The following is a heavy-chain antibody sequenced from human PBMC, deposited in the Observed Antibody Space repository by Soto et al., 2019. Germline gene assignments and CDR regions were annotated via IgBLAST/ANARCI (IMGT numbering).Heavy chain of an antibody. CDR3: AKAGITVPAHCSSNSCILRFAFDI. V-gene: IGHV3-23*01. Sequence: QSGGSLRLACAAYGFTFSSYAMSWVRQAPGKGLEWVSAISGSGGSTYYADSVKGRFTISRDNSKNTLYLQMNSLRAEDTAVYYCAKAGITVPAHCSSNSCILRFAFDIWGQGTMVTVSS. D-gene: IGHD2-2*01. CDR1: GFTFSSYA. J-gene: IGHJ3*02. CDR2: ISGSGGST.